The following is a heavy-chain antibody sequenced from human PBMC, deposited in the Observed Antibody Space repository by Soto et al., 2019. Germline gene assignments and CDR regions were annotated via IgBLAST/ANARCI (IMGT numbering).Heavy chain of an antibody. D-gene: IGHD3-3*01. J-gene: IGHJ6*02. CDR3: ARSVYVFWSVYSWLYYVLDV. Sequence: GASVKVSCKASGYTFTSYYIHWVRQAPGQGLEWMGIINPSGGRASYAQKFQGRVTMTTDASTSTAYMELSSLRSEDTAVYYCARSVYVFWSVYSWLYYVLDVLGQGTTVTVS. CDR1: GYTFTSYY. CDR2: INPSGGRA. V-gene: IGHV1-46*01.